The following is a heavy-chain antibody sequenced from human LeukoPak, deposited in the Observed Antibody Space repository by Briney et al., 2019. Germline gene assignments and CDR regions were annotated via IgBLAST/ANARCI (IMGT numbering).Heavy chain of an antibody. CDR3: AKWIAETAMLDY. J-gene: IGHJ4*02. D-gene: IGHD2-2*01. CDR2: IWYDGITK. V-gene: IGHV3-33*06. Sequence: QAGGSLRLSCAASGFAFSSYGMHWVRQAPGKGLEWVAIIWYDGITKYYADSVKGRFTISRDNSKNTLYLQMNSLRVEDTAMYYCAKWIAETAMLDYWGQGTLVTVSS. CDR1: GFAFSSYG.